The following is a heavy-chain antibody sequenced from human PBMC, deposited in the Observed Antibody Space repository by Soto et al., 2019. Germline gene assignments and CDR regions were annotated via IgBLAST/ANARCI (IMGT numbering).Heavy chain of an antibody. D-gene: IGHD6-13*01. J-gene: IGHJ4*02. V-gene: IGHV4-4*02. CDR1: GGSISSSNW. Sequence: QVQLQESGPGLVKPSGTLSLTCAVSGGSISSSNWWSWVRQPPGKGLEWIGEIYHSGSTNYNPSLKSRVTISVDTSKNQFSLKLNSVTAADTAVYYYARAGIAAAGTLGEFDYWGQGTLVTVSS. CDR2: IYHSGST. CDR3: ARAGIAAAGTLGEFDY.